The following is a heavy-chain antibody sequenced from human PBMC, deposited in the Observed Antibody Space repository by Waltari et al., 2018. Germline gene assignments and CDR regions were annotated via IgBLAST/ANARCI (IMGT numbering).Heavy chain of an antibody. V-gene: IGHV4-34*01. D-gene: IGHD5-12*01. J-gene: IGHJ4*02. CDR1: GGSFSVYY. CDR2: INHSGST. Sequence: QVQLQQWGAGLLKPSETLSLTCAVYGGSFSVYYWSWIRQPPGKGLEWIGEINHSGSTNYNPSLKSRVTISVDTSKNQFSLKLSSVTAADTAVYYCARARRWLQASTYFDYWGQGTLVTVSS. CDR3: ARARRWLQASTYFDY.